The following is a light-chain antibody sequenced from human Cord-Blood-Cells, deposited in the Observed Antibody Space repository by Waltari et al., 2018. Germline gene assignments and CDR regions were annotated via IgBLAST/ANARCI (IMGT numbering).Light chain of an antibody. CDR1: RSNIGAGYD. CDR3: QSYDSSLSDV. Sequence: QSVLTQPPSVSGAPGQGVTISCPGSRSNIGAGYDGHWYQQLPGTAPKLLIYGNSNRPSGVPDRFSGSKSGTSASLAITGLQAEDEADYYCQSYDSSLSDVFGTGTKVTVL. J-gene: IGLJ1*01. CDR2: GNS. V-gene: IGLV1-40*01.